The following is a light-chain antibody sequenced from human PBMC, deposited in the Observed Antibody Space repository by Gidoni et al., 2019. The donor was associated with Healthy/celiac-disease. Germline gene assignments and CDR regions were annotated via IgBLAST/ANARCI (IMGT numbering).Light chain of an antibody. Sequence: EILLTQSPGTLYLSPGERATLSCRASQSVSSSYLAWYQQKPGQAPRLLIYGASSRATGIPDRCSGSGSGTDFTLTISRLEPEDFAVYYCQQYGSSPSITFGQXTRLEIK. CDR2: GAS. V-gene: IGKV3-20*01. CDR3: QQYGSSPSIT. J-gene: IGKJ5*01. CDR1: QSVSSSY.